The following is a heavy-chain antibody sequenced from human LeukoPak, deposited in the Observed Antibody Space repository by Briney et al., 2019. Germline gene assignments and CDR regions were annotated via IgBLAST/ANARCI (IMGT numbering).Heavy chain of an antibody. D-gene: IGHD6-13*01. J-gene: IGHJ5*02. CDR1: GGTFSSYA. V-gene: IGHV1-69*05. CDR2: LIPIFGTA. Sequence: SVKLSXKASGGTFSSYAISWVRQAPGQGLEWMGRLIPIFGTANYAQKFQGRVTITTDESTSTAYMELNSLRPEDTAVYYCARDPSSSWSYNWFDPWGQGTLVTVSS. CDR3: ARDPSSSWSYNWFDP.